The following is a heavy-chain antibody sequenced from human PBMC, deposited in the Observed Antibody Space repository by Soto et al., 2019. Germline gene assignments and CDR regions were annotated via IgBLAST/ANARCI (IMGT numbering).Heavy chain of an antibody. J-gene: IGHJ6*03. CDR1: GFTFXDYA. Sequence: GGSLXLSCAASGFTFXDYAMXXXRXXXGXGLEWFSGISWNSGSTGYADSVKGRFTISRDNAKNSLYLQMNSLRAEDTALYYFAKGPGYSYGYKDYYYMDVWGKGTTVTVSS. CDR3: AKGPGYSYGYKDYYYMDV. V-gene: IGHV3-9*01. CDR2: ISWNSGST. D-gene: IGHD5-18*01.